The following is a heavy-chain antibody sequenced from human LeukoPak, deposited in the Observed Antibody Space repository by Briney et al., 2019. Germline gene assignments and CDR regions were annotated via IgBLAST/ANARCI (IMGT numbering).Heavy chain of an antibody. CDR1: GGTFSSYA. D-gene: IGHD2-2*01. V-gene: IGHV1-69*04. Sequence: ASVKVSCKASGGTFSSYAISWVRQAPGQGLEWMGRIIPIFGIANYAQKSQGRVTITADKSTSTAYMELSSLRPEDTAVYYCASAVVPAAIFRPVLQSPGWFDPWGQGTLVTVSS. CDR3: ASAVVPAAIFRPVLQSPGWFDP. CDR2: IIPIFGIA. J-gene: IGHJ5*02.